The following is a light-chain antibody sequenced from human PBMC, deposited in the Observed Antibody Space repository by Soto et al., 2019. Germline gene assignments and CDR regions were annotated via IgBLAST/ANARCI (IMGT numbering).Light chain of an antibody. Sequence: EIVLTQFQSTLSLSPGERATLSCMAIESLSSSFLAWYQQKPGQAPRLLLYGASSRVTGIPDRFSGSGSGTNVTLTISRLVHADDAVNYCQQYGSFPQYTFGEGTKVDIK. J-gene: IGKJ4*01. CDR3: QQYGSFPQYT. CDR1: ESLSSSF. V-gene: IGKV3-20*01. CDR2: GAS.